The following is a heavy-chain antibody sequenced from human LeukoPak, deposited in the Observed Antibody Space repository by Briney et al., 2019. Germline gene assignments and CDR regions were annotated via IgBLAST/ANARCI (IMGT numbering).Heavy chain of an antibody. J-gene: IGHJ4*02. CDR1: GFTFSSHW. CDR3: ARERRGAGATVDY. D-gene: IGHD1-26*01. Sequence: GGSLRLSCAASGFTFSSHWMHWVRQTPGKGLVWVSRIESNGNTKMYADSVRGRFTISRDNAKNTLYLQMNSLRAEDTAVYYCARERRGAGATVDYWGQGTLVTVSS. CDR2: IESNGNTK. V-gene: IGHV3-74*03.